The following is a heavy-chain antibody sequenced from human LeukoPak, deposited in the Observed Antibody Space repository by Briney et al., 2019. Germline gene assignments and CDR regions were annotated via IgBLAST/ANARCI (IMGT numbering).Heavy chain of an antibody. D-gene: IGHD3-10*01. CDR3: ARWYYASGSFHNFDY. V-gene: IGHV5-51*01. Sequence: GESLKISCKGSGYSFTSYWIGWVRQMPGKGLEWMGIIYPGDSDTRYSPSFQGQVTISADESISTAYLQWSSLKASDTAMYYCARWYYASGSFHNFDYWGQGTLVTVSS. CDR2: IYPGDSDT. J-gene: IGHJ4*02. CDR1: GYSFTSYW.